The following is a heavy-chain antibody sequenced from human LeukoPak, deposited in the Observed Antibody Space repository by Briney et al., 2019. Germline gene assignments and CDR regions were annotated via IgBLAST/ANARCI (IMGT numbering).Heavy chain of an antibody. CDR3: ARGDVVVVAAIRPYYYGMDV. V-gene: IGHV1-69*13. CDR1: GGTFSSYA. D-gene: IGHD2-15*01. J-gene: IGHJ6*02. CDR2: IIPIFGTA. Sequence: GASVKVSFKASGGTFSSYAISWVRQAPGQRLEWMGGIIPIFGTASYAQKFQGRVTITADESTSTAYMELSSLRSEDTAVYYCARGDVVVVAAIRPYYYGMDVWGQGTTVTVSS.